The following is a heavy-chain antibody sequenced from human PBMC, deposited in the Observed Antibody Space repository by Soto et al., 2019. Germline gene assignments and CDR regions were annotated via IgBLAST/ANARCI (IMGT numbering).Heavy chain of an antibody. Sequence: GGSLRLSCAASGFTCSGYSMNWVRQAPGKGLEWVSSISSSSNYIYYADSVKGRFTISRVNAKNSLYLQMNSLRAEDTAVYYCARAVAAVGGAFDIWGQGTMVTVSS. J-gene: IGHJ3*02. CDR3: ARAVAAVGGAFDI. CDR1: GFTCSGYS. CDR2: ISSSSNYI. D-gene: IGHD6-19*01. V-gene: IGHV3-21*01.